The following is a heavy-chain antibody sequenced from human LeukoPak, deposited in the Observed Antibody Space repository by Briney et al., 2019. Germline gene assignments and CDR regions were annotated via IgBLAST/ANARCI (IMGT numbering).Heavy chain of an antibody. CDR1: GFTVSTYY. CDR2: IYSGGST. D-gene: IGHD2-2*01. Sequence: GGSLRLSCAASGFTVSTYYMTWVRQAPGKGLESVSVIYSGGSTYYADSVKGRFTVSRDNSKNTLYLQMNSLRAEDTAMYYCARGLGYCTSTTCLLPFDYWGQGTPVTVSS. J-gene: IGHJ4*02. CDR3: ARGLGYCTSTTCLLPFDY. V-gene: IGHV3-53*01.